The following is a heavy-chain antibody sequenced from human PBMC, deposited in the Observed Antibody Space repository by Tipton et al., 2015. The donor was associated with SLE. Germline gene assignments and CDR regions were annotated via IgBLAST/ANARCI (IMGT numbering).Heavy chain of an antibody. CDR1: GGSFSGYY. CDR3: ARGLGVVVAVAFDI. CDR2: INHSGST. D-gene: IGHD2-15*01. V-gene: IGHV4-34*01. J-gene: IGHJ3*02. Sequence: TLSLTCAVYGGSFSGYYWSWIRQPPGKGLEWIGEINHSGSTSYNPSLKRRVTISVDTSKNQFSLKLSSVTAADTAVYYCARGLGVVVAVAFDIWGQGTMVTVSS.